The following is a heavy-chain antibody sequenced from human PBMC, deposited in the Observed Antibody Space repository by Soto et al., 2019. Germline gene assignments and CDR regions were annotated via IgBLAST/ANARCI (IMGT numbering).Heavy chain of an antibody. CDR1: GFTFSSYG. CDR3: AKDRRYCSGGSFYESYYYYYMDV. V-gene: IGHV3-30*18. J-gene: IGHJ6*03. Sequence: QVQLVESGGGVVQPGRSLRLSCAASGFTFSSYGMHWVRQAPGKGLEWVAVISYDGSNKYYADSVKGRFTISRDNSKHTLYLQMNSLRAEDTAVYYCAKDRRYCSGGSFYESYYYYYMDVWGKGTTVTVSS. CDR2: ISYDGSNK. D-gene: IGHD2-15*01.